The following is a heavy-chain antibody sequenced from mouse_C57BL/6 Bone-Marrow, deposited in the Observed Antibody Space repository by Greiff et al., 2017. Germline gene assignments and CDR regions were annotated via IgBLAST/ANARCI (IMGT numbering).Heavy chain of an antibody. Sequence: QVQLQQPGAELVKPGASVKLSCKASGYTFTSYWMHWVKQRPGQGLEWIGMIHPNSGSTNYNEKFKSKATLTVDKSSSTAYMQLSSLTSEDAAVYYCARSHYSNYFDYWGQGTTLTVSS. CDR2: IHPNSGST. J-gene: IGHJ2*01. D-gene: IGHD2-5*01. V-gene: IGHV1-64*01. CDR1: GYTFTSYW. CDR3: ARSHYSNYFDY.